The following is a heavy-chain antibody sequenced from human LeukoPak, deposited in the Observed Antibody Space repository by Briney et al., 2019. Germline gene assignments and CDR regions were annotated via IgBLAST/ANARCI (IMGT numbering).Heavy chain of an antibody. V-gene: IGHV3-7*01. D-gene: IGHD3-3*01. CDR2: IKQDGNEK. J-gene: IGHJ3*02. CDR3: AKPITVSGAIDGFDI. Sequence: GGSLRLSCAASGFTFSSYWMNWVRQAPGKGLEWGANIKQDGNEKYYVGSVKGRFTISRDNAKNSLYLQMNSLRVEDTAVYYCAKPITVSGAIDGFDIWGQGTMVTVSS. CDR1: GFTFSSYW.